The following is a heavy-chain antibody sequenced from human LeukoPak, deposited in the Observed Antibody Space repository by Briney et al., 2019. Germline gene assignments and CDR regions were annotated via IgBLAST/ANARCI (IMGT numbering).Heavy chain of an antibody. Sequence: GGSLRLSCAASGFTFSSYEMNWVRQAPGKGLEWVSYISRSGSTIYYADSVKGRFTISRDNAKNSLYLQMNSLRAEDTAVYYCARDRMLRHMDVWGQGTTVTVSS. J-gene: IGHJ6*02. D-gene: IGHD3-10*02. CDR3: ARDRMLRHMDV. V-gene: IGHV3-48*03. CDR2: ISRSGSTI. CDR1: GFTFSSYE.